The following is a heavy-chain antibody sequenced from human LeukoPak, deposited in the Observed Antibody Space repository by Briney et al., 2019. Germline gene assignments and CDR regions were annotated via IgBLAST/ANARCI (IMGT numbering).Heavy chain of an antibody. J-gene: IGHJ4*02. CDR3: ARAPPGYSSGPYYFDY. D-gene: IGHD6-19*01. Sequence: ASVKVSCKASGYTFTSYGISWVRQAPGQGLEWMGWISAYNGNTNYAQKLQGRVTMTTDTSTSTAYMELRSLRSDDTAVYYCARAPPGYSSGPYYFDYWGQGTLVTVSS. CDR1: GYTFTSYG. V-gene: IGHV1-18*01. CDR2: ISAYNGNT.